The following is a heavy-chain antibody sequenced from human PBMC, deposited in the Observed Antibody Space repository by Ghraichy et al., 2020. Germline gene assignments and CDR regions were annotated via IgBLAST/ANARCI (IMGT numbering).Heavy chain of an antibody. CDR1: GFTFSSYI. CDR3: ARDPTLCAPDYFAY. CDR2: MSPDGGIK. J-gene: IGHJ4*02. V-gene: IGHV3-30*04. Sequence: GGSLRLSCAASGFTFSSYILHWVRQVPGKGLEWVAVMSPDGGIKLYEDSVKDRFTISRDNAKNTMYLEMNALRAEETALYYCARDPTLCAPDYFAYWGQGFLFTLSS. D-gene: IGHD4-17*01.